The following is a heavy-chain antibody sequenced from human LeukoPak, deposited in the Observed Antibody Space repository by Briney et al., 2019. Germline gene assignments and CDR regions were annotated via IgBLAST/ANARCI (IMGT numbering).Heavy chain of an antibody. J-gene: IGHJ6*02. CDR1: GYTFTSYA. V-gene: IGHV1-3*01. D-gene: IGHD3-10*01. CDR2: INAGNGNT. Sequence: GASVKVSCKASGYTFTSYAMHWVRQAPGQRLEWMGWINAGNGNTKYSQKFQGRVTITRDTSASTAYMELSSLRSEDTAVYYCAILRSVLYYYYGMDVWGQGTRVTVSS. CDR3: AILRSVLYYYYGMDV.